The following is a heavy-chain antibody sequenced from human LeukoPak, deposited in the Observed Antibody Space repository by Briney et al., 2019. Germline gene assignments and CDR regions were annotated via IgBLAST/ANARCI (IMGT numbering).Heavy chain of an antibody. CDR2: IIPIFGTA. V-gene: IGHV1-69*13. D-gene: IGHD6-13*01. Sequence: SVKVSCKASGGTFSSYAISWVRQAPGQGLEWMGGIIPIFGTANYAQKFQGRVTITADESTSTAYMELSSLRSEDTAVYYCARGEESSSWYYYYYYMDVWGKGTTVTVSS. J-gene: IGHJ6*03. CDR1: GGTFSSYA. CDR3: ARGEESSSWYYYYYYMDV.